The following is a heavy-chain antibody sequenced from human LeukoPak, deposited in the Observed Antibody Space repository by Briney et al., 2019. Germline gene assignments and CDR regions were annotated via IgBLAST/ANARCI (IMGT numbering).Heavy chain of an antibody. D-gene: IGHD6-19*01. V-gene: IGHV4-39*01. J-gene: IGHJ4*02. CDR2: IYYSGST. Sequence: WVRQAPGKGLEWIGSIYYSGSTYYNPSLQSRVTISVDTSKNQFSLKLSYADTAVYYCASWYSSGWTYYFDYWGQGTPVTVSS. CDR3: ASWYSSGWTYYFDY.